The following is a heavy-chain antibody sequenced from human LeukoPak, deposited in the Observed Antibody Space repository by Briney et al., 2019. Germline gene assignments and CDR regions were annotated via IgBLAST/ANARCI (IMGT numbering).Heavy chain of an antibody. D-gene: IGHD4-11*01. CDR3: ARGRATVTKEFGY. V-gene: IGHV1-2*02. Sequence: ASVKVSCKASGYTFTGYYMHWVRQAPGQGLEWMGWINPNSGGTNYAQKFQGRVTMTRDTSISTAYMELSRLRSDDTAVYYCARGRATVTKEFGYWGQGTLVTVSS. J-gene: IGHJ4*02. CDR1: GYTFTGYY. CDR2: INPNSGGT.